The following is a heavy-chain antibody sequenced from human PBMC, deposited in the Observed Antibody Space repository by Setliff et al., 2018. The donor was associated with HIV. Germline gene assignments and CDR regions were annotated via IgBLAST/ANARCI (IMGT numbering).Heavy chain of an antibody. V-gene: IGHV4-61*02. CDR1: GGSISSGSNY. Sequence: SETLSLTCTVSGGSISSGSNYWSWIRQPAGKGLEWIGRIYTSGSTNYNPSLKGRVTISVDTSKNQFSLRLTSVTAADTAVYYCARDLTVTDNGMDVWGQGTTVTVSS. J-gene: IGHJ6*02. CDR2: IYTSGST. D-gene: IGHD4-4*01. CDR3: ARDLTVTDNGMDV.